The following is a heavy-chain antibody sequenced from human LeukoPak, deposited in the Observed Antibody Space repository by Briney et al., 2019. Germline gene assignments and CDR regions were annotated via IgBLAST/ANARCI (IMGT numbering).Heavy chain of an antibody. CDR3: ARAVDDYGDYPFDY. D-gene: IGHD4-17*01. J-gene: IGHJ4*02. CDR1: GGTFSSYA. Sequence: ASVKVSCTASGGTFSSYAISWVRQAPGQGLEWMGGIIPIFGTANYAQKFQGRVTITADESTSTAYMELSSLRSEDTAVYYCARAVDDYGDYPFDYWGQGTLVTVSS. CDR2: IIPIFGTA. V-gene: IGHV1-69*01.